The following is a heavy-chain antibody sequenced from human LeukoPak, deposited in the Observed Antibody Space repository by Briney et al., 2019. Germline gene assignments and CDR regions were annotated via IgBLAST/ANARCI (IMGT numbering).Heavy chain of an antibody. CDR3: ARTNYYDSSGCY. J-gene: IGHJ4*02. Sequence: ASVTVSCKASGYTFTSYGFSWLRLAPGPGIEWVGWISAYNGNTNYAQKLQGRVTMNTDTYTSTAYMELRSLRSDDTAVYYCARTNYYDSSGCYWGQGTLVTVSS. CDR1: GYTFTSYG. D-gene: IGHD3-22*01. V-gene: IGHV1-18*01. CDR2: ISAYNGNT.